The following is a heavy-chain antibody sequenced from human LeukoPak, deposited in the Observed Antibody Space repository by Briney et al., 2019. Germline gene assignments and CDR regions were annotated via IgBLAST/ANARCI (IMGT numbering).Heavy chain of an antibody. Sequence: QAGGSLRLSCAASGFTFSSYSMNWVRQAPGKGLEWVSYISSSSDTIYYADSVKGRFTISRDNSKNTLYLQMNSLRAEDTAVYYCARARPFDYWGQGTLVTVSS. V-gene: IGHV3-48*01. J-gene: IGHJ4*02. CDR2: ISSSSDTI. CDR3: ARARPFDY. CDR1: GFTFSSYS.